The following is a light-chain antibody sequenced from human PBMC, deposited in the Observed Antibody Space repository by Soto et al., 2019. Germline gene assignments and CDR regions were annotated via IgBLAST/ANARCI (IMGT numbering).Light chain of an antibody. J-gene: IGLJ1*01. CDR3: SSYTSSSTHYV. CDR1: ISDVGGYNY. Sequence: QSVLTQPSSVSGSPGQSITISCTGTISDVGGYNYVSWYQQHPDKAPKLMIYEVSNRPSGVSNRFSGSKSGNTASLTISGLQAEDEADYYCSSYTSSSTHYVFGTGTKV. V-gene: IGLV2-14*01. CDR2: EVS.